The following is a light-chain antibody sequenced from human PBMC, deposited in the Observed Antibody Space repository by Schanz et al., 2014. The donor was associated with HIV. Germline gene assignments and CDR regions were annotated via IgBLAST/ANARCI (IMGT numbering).Light chain of an antibody. Sequence: QSVLTQPPSASGSPGQSVTISCTGTSNDVGGYNYVSWYQQLPGRAPKLMIYEVSKRPSGVPDRFSGSKSGTSASLAITGLQADDEADYYCQTYDSSLRASVFGGGTKLTVL. J-gene: IGLJ2*01. CDR1: SNDVGGYNY. CDR2: EVS. V-gene: IGLV2-8*01. CDR3: QTYDSSLRASV.